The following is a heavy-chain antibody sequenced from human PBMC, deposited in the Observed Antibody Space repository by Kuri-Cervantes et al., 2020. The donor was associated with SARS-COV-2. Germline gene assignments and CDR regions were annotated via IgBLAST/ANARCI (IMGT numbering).Heavy chain of an antibody. CDR2: IWSDGTNK. CDR3: ARALYGGRLDYSPTSGYYYEGMDV. Sequence: LSLTGAASEFTFTSYGMHWVRQAPGKGLEWVAVIWSDGTNKYYADSAKGRFTISRDNSKNTLYLQMNSLRAEDTAVYFCARALYGGRLDYSPTSGYYYEGMDVWGQGTMVTVSS. J-gene: IGHJ6*02. CDR1: EFTFTSYG. V-gene: IGHV3-33*01. D-gene: IGHD3-9*01.